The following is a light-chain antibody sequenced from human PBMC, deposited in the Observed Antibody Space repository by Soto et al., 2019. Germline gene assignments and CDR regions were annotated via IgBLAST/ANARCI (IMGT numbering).Light chain of an antibody. J-gene: IGKJ3*01. V-gene: IGKV3-20*01. CDR2: AAS. CDR1: QSLSTNS. CDR3: QQYDASPLT. Sequence: EIVLTQSPGPLSLSPGERATLSCRASQSLSTNSLAWYQQKPGQTPRLLIYAASTRDTDIPDRFNGSGSGTDFALTISRLEPEDFALYYCQQYDASPLTFGPGTKVDIK.